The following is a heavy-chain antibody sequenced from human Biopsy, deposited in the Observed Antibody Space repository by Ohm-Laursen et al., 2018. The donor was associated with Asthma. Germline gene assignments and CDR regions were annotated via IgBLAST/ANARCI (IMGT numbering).Heavy chain of an antibody. Sequence: SVKVSCKASGGTFSSYAISWVRQAPGQGLEWMGGIIPIFGTANYAQKFQGRVTITADESTSTAYMELSSLRSEDTAVYYCARKRIAARQRRYYFDYWGQGTLVTVSS. V-gene: IGHV1-69*13. CDR1: GGTFSSYA. CDR2: IIPIFGTA. J-gene: IGHJ4*02. D-gene: IGHD6-6*01. CDR3: ARKRIAARQRRYYFDY.